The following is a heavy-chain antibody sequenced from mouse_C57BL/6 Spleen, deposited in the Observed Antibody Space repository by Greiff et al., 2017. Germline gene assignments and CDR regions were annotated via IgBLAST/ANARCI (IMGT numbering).Heavy chain of an antibody. CDR1: GFSLTSYG. CDR3: AKTYDYLYYYAMDY. CDR2: MWRGGST. V-gene: IGHV2-5*01. J-gene: IGHJ4*01. Sequence: VKLVESGPGLVQPSQSLSITCTVSGFSLTSYGVHWVRQSPGKGLEWLGVMWRGGSTDYNAAFMSRLSITKDNSKSQVFFKMNSLQADDTAIYYCAKTYDYLYYYAMDYWGQGTSVTVSS. D-gene: IGHD2-4*01.